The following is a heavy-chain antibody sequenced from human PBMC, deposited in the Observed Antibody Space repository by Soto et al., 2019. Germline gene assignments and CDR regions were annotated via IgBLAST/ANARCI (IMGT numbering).Heavy chain of an antibody. J-gene: IGHJ6*02. D-gene: IGHD6-13*01. Sequence: PGGSLRLSCAASGFTFSNYWMTWVRQAPGKGLEWVANLKQDGSARYYVDSVKGRFTISRDNAKNSLFLQMNSLRAEDTAVYFCARLGIATADAFYGMDVWGQGTTVTVSS. CDR1: GFTFSNYW. CDR3: ARLGIATADAFYGMDV. CDR2: LKQDGSAR. V-gene: IGHV3-7*01.